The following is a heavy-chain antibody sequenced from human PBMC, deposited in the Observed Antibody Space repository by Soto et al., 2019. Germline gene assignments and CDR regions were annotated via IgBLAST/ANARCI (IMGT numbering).Heavy chain of an antibody. V-gene: IGHV4-39*01. CDR1: GGSISSSSYY. CDR3: ARHTPAISISDH. CDR2: IYYSGST. D-gene: IGHD2-15*01. J-gene: IGHJ4*02. Sequence: SEPLSLTCTVSGGSISSSSYYWGWIRQPPGKGLEWIGSIYYSGSTYYNPSLKSRVTISVDTSKNQFSLKLSSVTAADTAVYYCARHTPAISISDHWGQGTLVTVSS.